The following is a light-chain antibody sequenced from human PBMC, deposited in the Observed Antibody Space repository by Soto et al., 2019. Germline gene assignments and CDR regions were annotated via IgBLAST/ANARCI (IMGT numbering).Light chain of an antibody. CDR3: SSYASSSTLL. J-gene: IGLJ2*01. V-gene: IGLV2-14*01. CDR2: DVS. CDR1: SSDVGGYNY. Sequence: QSALTQPASVSGSPGQSITISCTGTSSDVGGYNYVSWYQQHPGKPHQLMIYDVSNRPSVVSNRFSGSKSGNTASLTISGLQAEDEADYCCSSYASSSTLLFGGGTKLTVL.